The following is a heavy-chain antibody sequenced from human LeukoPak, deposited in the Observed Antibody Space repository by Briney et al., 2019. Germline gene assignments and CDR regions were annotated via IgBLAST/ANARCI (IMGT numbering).Heavy chain of an antibody. J-gene: IGHJ4*02. D-gene: IGHD3-3*01. Sequence: SETLSLTCTVSGGSISSGSYYWSWIRQPAGKGLEWIGRIYTSGSTNYNPSLKSRVTISVDTSKNQFSLKLSSVTAADTAVYYCARDMGTRITIFGVVIIPSYYFDYWGQGTLVTVSS. CDR2: IYTSGST. CDR3: ARDMGTRITIFGVVIIPSYYFDY. CDR1: GGSISSGSYY. V-gene: IGHV4-61*02.